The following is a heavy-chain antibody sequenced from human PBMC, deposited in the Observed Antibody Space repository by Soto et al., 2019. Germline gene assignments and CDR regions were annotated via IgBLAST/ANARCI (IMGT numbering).Heavy chain of an antibody. CDR1: GFNFKAYA. J-gene: IGHJ4*02. V-gene: IGHV3-23*01. D-gene: IGHD6-6*01. CDR3: AKDEGTSSTVFDY. Sequence: EVQLLESGGASVQPGGSLRLSCVASGFNFKAYAMGWVRLAPGKGLEWVSSITATDGNTYYADSVRCRFTISRDNSRNSLFLQMNGLRPEDSALYYCAKDEGTSSTVFDYWGQGTLVTVSS. CDR2: ITATDGNT.